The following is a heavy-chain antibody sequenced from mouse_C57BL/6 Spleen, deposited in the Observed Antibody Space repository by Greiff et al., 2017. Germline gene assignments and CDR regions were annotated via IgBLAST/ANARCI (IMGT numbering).Heavy chain of an antibody. J-gene: IGHJ4*01. CDR2: ISSGSSTI. CDR1: GFTFSDYG. Sequence: EVQRVESGGGLVKPGGSLKLSCAASGFTFSDYGMHWVRQAPEKGLEWVAYISSGSSTIYYADTVKGRFTISRDNAKNTLFLHMTSLRSEDTAMYYCARAYSNHYYAMDYWGQGTSVTVSS. D-gene: IGHD2-5*01. V-gene: IGHV5-17*01. CDR3: ARAYSNHYYAMDY.